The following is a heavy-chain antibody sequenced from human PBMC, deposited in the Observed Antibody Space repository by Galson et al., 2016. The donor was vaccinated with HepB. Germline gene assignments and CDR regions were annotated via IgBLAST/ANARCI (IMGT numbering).Heavy chain of an antibody. J-gene: IGHJ6*02. CDR2: ASSSGGDT. Sequence: SLRLSCAGSGFTFNNFAMNWVRQAPGKGLEWVSTASSSGGDTFYADSVKGRFTISRDNSKNTVYLQMNSLGAEDTAVYYCVRRGSSYHVFHFYGMDVWGQETTVTVS. D-gene: IGHD2-2*01. V-gene: IGHV3-23*01. CDR3: VRRGSSYHVFHFYGMDV. CDR1: GFTFNNFA.